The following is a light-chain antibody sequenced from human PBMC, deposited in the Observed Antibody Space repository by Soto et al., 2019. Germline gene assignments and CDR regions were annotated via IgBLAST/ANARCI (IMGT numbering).Light chain of an antibody. CDR1: SSNIGAGYD. V-gene: IGLV1-40*01. CDR2: DNH. J-gene: IGLJ2*01. Sequence: QSVLTQPPSMSGAPGQRVTISCTGSSSNIGAGYDVHWYQQHPGTAPKLLIFDNHNRPSGVPDRFSGSKSDTSASLAITGLQAEDEADYYCQSFDTSLSGFVVFGGGTKLTVL. CDR3: QSFDTSLSGFVV.